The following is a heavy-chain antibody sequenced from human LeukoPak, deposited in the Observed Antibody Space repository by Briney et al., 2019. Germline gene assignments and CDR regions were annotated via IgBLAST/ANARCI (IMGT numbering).Heavy chain of an antibody. CDR2: TTWNGGSI. D-gene: IGHD4-17*01. CDR1: GFTFEDYG. Sequence: GGSLRLSCAASGFTFEDYGMSWVRQAPGKGLEWVSGTTWNGGSIGYADSVKGRFTMSRDNAKNSLHLQMDSLKTEDTALYYCARDYARPDYWGQGTLVTVSS. J-gene: IGHJ4*02. CDR3: ARDYARPDY. V-gene: IGHV3-20*04.